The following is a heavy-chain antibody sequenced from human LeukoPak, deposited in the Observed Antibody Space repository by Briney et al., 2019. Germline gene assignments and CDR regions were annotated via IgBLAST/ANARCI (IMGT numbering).Heavy chain of an antibody. V-gene: IGHV4-34*01. D-gene: IGHD6-6*01. Sequence: SETLSLTCAVYGGSFSGYYWGWIRQPPGKGLEWIGEINHSGSTNYNPSLKSRVTISVDTSKNQFSPKLSSVTAADTAVYYCARGIAARRLSFFDYWGQGTLVTVSS. J-gene: IGHJ4*02. CDR2: INHSGST. CDR3: ARGIAARRLSFFDY. CDR1: GGSFSGYY.